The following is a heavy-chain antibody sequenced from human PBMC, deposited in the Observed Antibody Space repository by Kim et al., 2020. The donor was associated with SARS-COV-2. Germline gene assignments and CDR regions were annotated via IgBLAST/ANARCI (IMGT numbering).Heavy chain of an antibody. V-gene: IGHV4-59*09. J-gene: IGHJ4*02. CDR3: ASGHEYSSPPVGY. D-gene: IGHD6-6*01. Sequence: HPSLKSRVTISVDTSKNQFSLKLSSVTAADTAVYYCASGHEYSSPPVGYWGQGTLVTVSS.